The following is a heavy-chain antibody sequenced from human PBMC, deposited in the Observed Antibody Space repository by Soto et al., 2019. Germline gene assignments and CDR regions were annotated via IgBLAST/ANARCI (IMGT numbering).Heavy chain of an antibody. CDR2: ISNDGSDK. CDR1: GFTFNNYG. J-gene: IGHJ3*01. V-gene: IGHV3-30*18. D-gene: IGHD1-26*01. CDR3: AKDQALAASHGSD. Sequence: QVQLVESGGGVVQPGRSLRLSCAASGFTFNNYGIHWVRQAPGKGLEWVAAISNDGSDKYYGDSVKGRLAISRDNSRNTVYLQMNSLRTEGTAMYYCAKDQALAASHGSDWGQGTMVTVSS.